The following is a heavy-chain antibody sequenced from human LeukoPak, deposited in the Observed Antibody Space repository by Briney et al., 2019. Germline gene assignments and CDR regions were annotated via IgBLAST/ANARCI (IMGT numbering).Heavy chain of an antibody. D-gene: IGHD5/OR15-5a*01. CDR1: GYTFTSYD. CDR2: MNPNSGNT. J-gene: IGHJ4*02. V-gene: IGHV1-8*01. Sequence: ASVKVSCKASGYTFTSYDINWVRQATGQGLEWMGWMNPNSGNTGYAQKFQGRVTMTRNTSISTAYMELSSLRSEDTAVYYCARGLSMILTLPLGYWGQGTLATISS. CDR3: ARGLSMILTLPLGY.